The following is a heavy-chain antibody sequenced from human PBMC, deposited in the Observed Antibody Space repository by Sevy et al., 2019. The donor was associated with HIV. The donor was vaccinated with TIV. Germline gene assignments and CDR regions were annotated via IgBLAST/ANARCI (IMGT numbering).Heavy chain of an antibody. CDR3: ARVYYYDYSGPGY. CDR1: GYTFTNYY. CDR2: INPSGGST. D-gene: IGHD3-22*01. Sequence: ASVKVSCKASGYTFTNYYIHWVRQAPGEELEWMGVINPSGGSTSNAQKFQGRVAMTRDTSTSTVYMELSSLRSEDTAVYYCARVYYYDYSGPGYWGQGTLVTVSS. J-gene: IGHJ4*02. V-gene: IGHV1-46*01.